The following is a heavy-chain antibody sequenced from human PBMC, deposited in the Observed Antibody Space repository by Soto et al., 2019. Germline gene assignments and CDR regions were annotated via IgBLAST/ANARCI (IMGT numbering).Heavy chain of an antibody. Sequence: QVQLVQSGAEVKKPGASVKVSCKASGYTFTSYYMHWVRQAPGQGLEWMGIINPSGGSTSYAQKCQGRVTMTGETSTSTVYSELSSLGSEDTAGYYCAGLFYGGNVRFDYWGRGPLVPVSS. CDR2: INPSGGST. CDR1: GYTFTSYY. J-gene: IGHJ4*02. CDR3: AGLFYGGNVRFDY. V-gene: IGHV1-46*01. D-gene: IGHD4-17*01.